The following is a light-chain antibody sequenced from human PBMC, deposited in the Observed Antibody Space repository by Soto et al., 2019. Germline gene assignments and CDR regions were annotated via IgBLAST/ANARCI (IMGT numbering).Light chain of an antibody. CDR3: QQYGSSRT. Sequence: EIVMTQSPGTLSVSPGERAALSCRASQSVSSYLAWYQQKPGQAPRLLIYGASSRATGIPDRFSGSGSGTDFTLTISRLEPEDFAVYYCQQYGSSRTFGQGTKVDIK. CDR1: QSVSSY. CDR2: GAS. V-gene: IGKV3-20*01. J-gene: IGKJ1*01.